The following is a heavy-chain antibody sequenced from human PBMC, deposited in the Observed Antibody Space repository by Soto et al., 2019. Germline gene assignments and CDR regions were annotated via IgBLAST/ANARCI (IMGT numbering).Heavy chain of an antibody. CDR1: GLSLSTRGVS. Sequence: QITLKESGPTLVKPTQTLTLTCTISGLSLSTRGVSVGWIRQPPGKALEWLALVYWDDERRYSPSLRSRLTITKYSSKNQVVLTMTDIDPVDTATYYCAHKRDPNPLYDTSGHFAFDMWGQGTMVTVSS. CDR3: AHKRDPNPLYDTSGHFAFDM. CDR2: VYWDDER. J-gene: IGHJ3*02. V-gene: IGHV2-5*02. D-gene: IGHD3-22*01.